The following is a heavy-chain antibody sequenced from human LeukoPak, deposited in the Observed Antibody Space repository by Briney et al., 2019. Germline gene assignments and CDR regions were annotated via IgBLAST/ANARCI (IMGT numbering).Heavy chain of an antibody. Sequence: PSETLSLTCAFYGGSFSGYYWSWIRQPPGKGLEWIGEINRSGGTKYNPSLKSRVTISLDTSKNQFSLKLSSVTAADTAVYYCARGGLKWELLPARARKSYYFDYWGQGTLVTVSS. V-gene: IGHV4-34*01. CDR3: ARGGLKWELLPARARKSYYFDY. CDR1: GGSFSGYY. CDR2: INRSGGT. D-gene: IGHD1-26*01. J-gene: IGHJ4*02.